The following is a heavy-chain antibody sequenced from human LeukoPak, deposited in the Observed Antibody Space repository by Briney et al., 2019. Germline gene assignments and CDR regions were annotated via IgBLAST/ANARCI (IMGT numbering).Heavy chain of an antibody. V-gene: IGHV3-43*01. CDR3: VKDIPMVT. Sequence: GESLRLSCAASGFTFDDYTMHWVRQAPGKGLEWVSLISWDAGDTFYADSVRGRFTISRDNRKNSLYLQMNSLRTEDTALYYCVKDIPMVTWGQGTLVTVSS. CDR2: ISWDAGDT. CDR1: GFTFDDYT. D-gene: IGHD2-8*01. J-gene: IGHJ5*02.